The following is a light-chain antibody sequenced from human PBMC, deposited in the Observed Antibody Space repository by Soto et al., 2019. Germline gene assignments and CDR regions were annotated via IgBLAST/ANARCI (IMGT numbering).Light chain of an antibody. CDR3: SSYTSRNNVV. CDR1: SSDVGGYNY. Sequence: QSALTQPASVSGSPGQSITISCTGTSSDVGGYNYVSWYQQHPGKAPKLMIYDVSNRPSGVSNRFSGSKSGNTASLTISGLQAEDEADYYCSSYTSRNNVVFGGGTKLTVL. V-gene: IGLV2-14*01. CDR2: DVS. J-gene: IGLJ2*01.